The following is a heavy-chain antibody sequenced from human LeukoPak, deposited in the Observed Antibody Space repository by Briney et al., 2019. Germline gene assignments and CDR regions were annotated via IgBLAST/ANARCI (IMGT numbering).Heavy chain of an antibody. CDR2: ISDDGRNK. CDR1: GFSFISYG. V-gene: IGHV3-30*18. D-gene: IGHD4-17*01. CDR3: AKRPSDYGDYVTYFDY. Sequence: GGSLRLSCAASGFSFISYGMHWVRQAPGKGLEWVGVISDDGRNKKYADSVRGRFTISRDNSKDTLYLQMNSLRDEDTAVYYCAKRPSDYGDYVTYFDYWGQGTLVTVSS. J-gene: IGHJ4*02.